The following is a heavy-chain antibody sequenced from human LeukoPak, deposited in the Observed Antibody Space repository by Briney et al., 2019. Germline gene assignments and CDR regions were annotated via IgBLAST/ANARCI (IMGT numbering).Heavy chain of an antibody. CDR2: IIPIFGTA. D-gene: IGHD4-11*01. Sequence: SVKVSCKASGGTFSSYAISWVRQAPGQGLEWMGGIIPIFGTANYAQKFQGRVTITTDESTSTAYMELSSLRSEDTAVYYCASSVTELGDWFDPWGQGTLVTVSS. J-gene: IGHJ5*02. CDR3: ASSVTELGDWFDP. V-gene: IGHV1-69*05. CDR1: GGTFSSYA.